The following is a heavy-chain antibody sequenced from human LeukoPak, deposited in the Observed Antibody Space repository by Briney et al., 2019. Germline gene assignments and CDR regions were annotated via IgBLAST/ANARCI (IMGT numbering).Heavy chain of an antibody. CDR1: GFTFSSYT. D-gene: IGHD2-15*01. CDR3: ARDQEVVRWDFYYYYMDV. J-gene: IGHJ6*03. CDR2: ISSSSTI. V-gene: IGHV3-48*01. Sequence: PGGSLRLSCAASGFTFSSYTMNWVRQAPGKGLEWVSYISSSSTIYYADSVKGRFTISRDNAKNSLYLQMNSLRAEDTAVYYCARDQEVVRWDFYYYYMDVWGKGTTVTVSS.